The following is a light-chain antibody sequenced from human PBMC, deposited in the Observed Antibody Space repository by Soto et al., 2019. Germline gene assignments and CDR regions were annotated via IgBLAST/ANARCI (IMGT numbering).Light chain of an antibody. CDR3: QQYNGT. V-gene: IGKV1-5*03. Sequence: DIQMTQSPSTLSASVGDRVTITCRASQSISNWLAWYQQKLGKAPKLLIYKASSLESGVPSRFSGSGSGTEFTLTISSLQPDDFATYYCQQYNGTFGQGTKVEIK. J-gene: IGKJ1*01. CDR2: KAS. CDR1: QSISNW.